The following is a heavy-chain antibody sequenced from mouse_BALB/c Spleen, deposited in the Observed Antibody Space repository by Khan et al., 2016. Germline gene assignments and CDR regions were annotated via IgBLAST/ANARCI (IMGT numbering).Heavy chain of an antibody. Sequence: QIQLVQSGPELKKPGETVKISCKASGYTFTNYGMNWVKQAPGKGLKWMGWINTYTGEPTYADDFKGRFALSVETSASTVYLQINNLKNEDIATYFVARHYYGNHAMDYWGLGTSVTVSS. CDR1: GYTFTNYG. CDR3: ARHYYGNHAMDY. V-gene: IGHV9-1*02. D-gene: IGHD2-1*01. CDR2: INTYTGEP. J-gene: IGHJ4*01.